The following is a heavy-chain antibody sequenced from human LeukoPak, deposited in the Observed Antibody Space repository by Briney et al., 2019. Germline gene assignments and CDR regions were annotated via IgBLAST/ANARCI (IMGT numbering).Heavy chain of an antibody. V-gene: IGHV3-21*01. D-gene: IGHD1-26*01. CDR2: ISISHSYI. CDR3: ARDGMSGSPYAFDI. CDR1: GFTFSSYN. J-gene: IGHJ3*02. Sequence: GGSLRLSCAASGFTFSSYNMNWVRQAPGQGLEWVSSISISHSYISYADSVQGRFTISRDNAKTSLFLQINSLRAEDTALYYCARDGMSGSPYAFDIWGQGTMVTVSS.